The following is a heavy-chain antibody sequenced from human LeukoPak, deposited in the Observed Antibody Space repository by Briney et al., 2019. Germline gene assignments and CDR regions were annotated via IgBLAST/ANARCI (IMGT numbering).Heavy chain of an antibody. J-gene: IGHJ4*02. Sequence: GGSLRLSCAASGFTFSSYSMNWVRQAPGKGLEWVSSISSSSSYIYYADSVKGRFTISRDNAKNSLYLQMNSLRAEDTALYYCAKDKKKRCSYGLDYWGQGTLVTVSS. CDR2: ISSSSSYI. CDR1: GFTFSSYS. V-gene: IGHV3-21*04. CDR3: AKDKKKRCSYGLDY. D-gene: IGHD5-18*01.